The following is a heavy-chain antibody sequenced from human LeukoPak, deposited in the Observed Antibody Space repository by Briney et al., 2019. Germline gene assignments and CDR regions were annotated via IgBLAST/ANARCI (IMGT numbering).Heavy chain of an antibody. J-gene: IGHJ4*02. Sequence: SQTLSLTCAISGVSVSSNTAAWNWIRQSPSRGLEWLRRTYYRSKWYNDYAVSVKSRITINPDTSKNQFSLQLNSVTPEDTAVYYCARVLDVGPTYFDYWGQGTLVTVSS. CDR3: ARVLDVGPTYFDY. D-gene: IGHD1-26*01. V-gene: IGHV6-1*01. CDR2: TYYRSKWYN. CDR1: GVSVSSNTAA.